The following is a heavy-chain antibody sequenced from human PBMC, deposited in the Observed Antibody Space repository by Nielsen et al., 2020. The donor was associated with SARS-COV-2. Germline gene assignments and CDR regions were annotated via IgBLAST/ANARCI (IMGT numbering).Heavy chain of an antibody. Sequence: SGPTLVKPTQTLTLTCTFSGFSLSTSGVGVGWIRQPPGKALEWLALIYWDDDKRYSPSLKSRLTITKDTSKNQVVLTMTNMDPVDTATYYCAHSNCSGGSCYPYYYGMDVWGQGTTVTSP. CDR2: IYWDDDK. CDR3: AHSNCSGGSCYPYYYGMDV. CDR1: GFSLSTSGVG. J-gene: IGHJ6*02. V-gene: IGHV2-5*02. D-gene: IGHD2-15*01.